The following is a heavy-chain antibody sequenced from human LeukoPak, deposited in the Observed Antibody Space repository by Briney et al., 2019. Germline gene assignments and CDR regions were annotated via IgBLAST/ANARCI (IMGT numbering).Heavy chain of an antibody. CDR3: ARDPYCSSTSCRGAFDI. J-gene: IGHJ3*02. V-gene: IGHV4-4*07. CDR1: GGSISSYY. CDR2: IYTSGST. D-gene: IGHD2-2*01. Sequence: SETLSLTCTVSGGSISSYYWSWLRQPAGKGLEWIGRIYTSGSTNYNPSLKSRVTMSVDTSKNQFSLKLSSVTAADTAVYYCARDPYCSSTSCRGAFDIWGQGTMVTVSS.